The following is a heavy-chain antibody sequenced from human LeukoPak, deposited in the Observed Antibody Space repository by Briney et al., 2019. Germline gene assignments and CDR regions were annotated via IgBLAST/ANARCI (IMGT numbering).Heavy chain of an antibody. D-gene: IGHD3-22*01. CDR3: ARSSSGYLLFDY. CDR1: GGSFSGYY. Sequence: SETLSLTCAVYGGSFSGYYWSWIRQPPGKGLEWIGEINHSGSTNQNPSLKSRVTMSLDTSKNQFSLNLSSVTATDTAVYYCARSSSGYLLFDYWGQGTLVTVSS. V-gene: IGHV4-34*01. J-gene: IGHJ4*02. CDR2: INHSGST.